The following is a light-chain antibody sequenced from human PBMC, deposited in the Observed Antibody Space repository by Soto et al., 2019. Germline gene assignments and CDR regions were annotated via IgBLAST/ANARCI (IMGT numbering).Light chain of an antibody. Sequence: QSVLTQPPSASGSPGQSVTISCTGTSSGVGDYKFVSWYQQHPGKAPKLLIYEISRRPSGVPDLFSGSKSGNTASLTVSGLQAEDDADYYCSSYAGNNNVVFGGGTKRTAL. CDR3: SSYAGNNNVV. CDR1: SSGVGDYKF. J-gene: IGLJ2*01. CDR2: EIS. V-gene: IGLV2-8*01.